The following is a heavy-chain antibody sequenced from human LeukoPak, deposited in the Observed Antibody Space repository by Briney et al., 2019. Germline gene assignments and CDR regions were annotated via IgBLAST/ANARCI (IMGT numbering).Heavy chain of an antibody. V-gene: IGHV4-34*01. Sequence: SESLTLTCAVSGGSFSGYYRSWIRQPPGRGLEWIGEINHSGSTNYNPSLKSRVTISVDTSKNQFSLKLSSVTAADRAVYYCARARATVTFNWFDPWGQGTLVTVSS. CDR1: GGSFSGYY. J-gene: IGHJ5*02. CDR2: INHSGST. CDR3: ARARATVTFNWFDP. D-gene: IGHD4-17*01.